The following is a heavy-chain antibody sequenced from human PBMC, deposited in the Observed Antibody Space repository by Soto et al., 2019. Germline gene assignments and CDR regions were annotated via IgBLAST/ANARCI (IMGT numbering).Heavy chain of an antibody. Sequence: EVQLVESGGGLVQPGGSLRLSCAASGFTFDDYAIHWVRQAPGKGLEWVSGISWNGAATGYMNSVKGRFSISRDNTKNTLYLQMNSLRSEDTDVYYCANRPLYGSGLDCWAQGTLVTVSS. CDR3: ANRPLYGSGLDC. J-gene: IGHJ4*02. CDR1: GFTFDDYA. D-gene: IGHD3-10*01. CDR2: ISWNGAAT. V-gene: IGHV3-9*01.